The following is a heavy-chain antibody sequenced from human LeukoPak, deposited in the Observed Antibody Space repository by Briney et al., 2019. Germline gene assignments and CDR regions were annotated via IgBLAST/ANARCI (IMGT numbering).Heavy chain of an antibody. CDR3: ARVNCTNGVCYNSRGWFDP. CDR1: GGSISSDY. CDR2: IHYSGSA. D-gene: IGHD2-8*01. Sequence: SETLSLTCTVSGGSISSDYWSWTRQPPGKGLEWIGYIHYSGSANYKPSLKSRVIISVDKSKNQFSLRLSSVTAADTAVYYCARVNCTNGVCYNSRGWFDPWGQGTLVTVSS. J-gene: IGHJ5*02. V-gene: IGHV4-59*01.